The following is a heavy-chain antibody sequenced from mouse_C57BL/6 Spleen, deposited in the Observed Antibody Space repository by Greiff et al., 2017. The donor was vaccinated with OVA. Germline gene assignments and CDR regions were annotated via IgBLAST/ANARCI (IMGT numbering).Heavy chain of an antibody. Sequence: EADGGLVQPKGSLKLSCAASGFTFNTYAMHWVRQAPGKGLEWVARIRSKSSNYATYYADSVKDRFTISRDDSQSMLYLQMNNLKTEDTAMYYCVRESYDGYYYGYFDVWGTGTTVTVSS. D-gene: IGHD2-3*01. CDR1: GFTFNTYA. V-gene: IGHV10-3*01. CDR3: VRESYDGYYYGYFDV. J-gene: IGHJ1*03. CDR2: IRSKSSNYAT.